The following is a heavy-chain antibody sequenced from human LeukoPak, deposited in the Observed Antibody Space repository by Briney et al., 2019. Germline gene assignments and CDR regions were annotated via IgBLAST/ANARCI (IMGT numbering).Heavy chain of an antibody. CDR2: IYYSGST. CDR1: GGPISSYY. V-gene: IGHV4-59*01. D-gene: IGHD1-7*01. CDR3: ARGDNWNYWNFDY. J-gene: IGHJ4*02. Sequence: SETLSLTCTVSGGPISSYYWSWIRQPPGKGLEWIGYIYYSGSTNYNPSLKSRVTISVDTSKNQFSLKLSSVTAADTAVYYCARGDNWNYWNFDYWGQGTLVTVSS.